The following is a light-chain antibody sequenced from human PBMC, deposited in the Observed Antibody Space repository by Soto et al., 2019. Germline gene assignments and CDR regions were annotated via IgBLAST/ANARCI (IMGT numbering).Light chain of an antibody. CDR2: EAF. Sequence: EIVLTQSPATLSLSPGERATLSCRASQSVDNFLGWYQQKPGQAPRLLIFEAFNRATGIPARFSGSRSGTDFTLTISSLEPEDFAVYYCQQRRSWPITFGGGTKVEI. CDR3: QQRRSWPIT. J-gene: IGKJ4*01. V-gene: IGKV3-11*01. CDR1: QSVDNF.